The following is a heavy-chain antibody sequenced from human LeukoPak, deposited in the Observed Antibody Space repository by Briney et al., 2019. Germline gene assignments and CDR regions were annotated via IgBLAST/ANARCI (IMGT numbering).Heavy chain of an antibody. CDR2: MNPNSGNT. CDR1: GYTFTSYD. Sequence: ASVKVSCKASGYTFTSYDINWVRQATGQGLEWMGWMNPNSGNTGYAQKFQGRVTMTRNTSISTAYMELSSLRSEDTAVYYCARGRELRFLERLPIYYYYGMDVWGQGTTVTVSS. V-gene: IGHV1-8*01. CDR3: ARGRELRFLERLPIYYYYGMDV. D-gene: IGHD3-3*01. J-gene: IGHJ6*02.